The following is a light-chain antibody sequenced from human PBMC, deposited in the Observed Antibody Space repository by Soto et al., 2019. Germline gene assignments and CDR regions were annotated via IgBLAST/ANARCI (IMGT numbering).Light chain of an antibody. J-gene: IGLJ1*01. CDR3: SSFSSTSTLYV. CDR2: EVS. CDR1: NSDVGGHNY. V-gene: IGLV2-14*01. Sequence: QSVLTQPASVSGSPGQSITISCTGTNSDVGGHNYVSWYQHHPGKAPKLMIYEVSNRPSGVSNRFSGSKSGNTASLTISGLQAGDEADYHCSSFSSTSTLYVFGTGTKATVL.